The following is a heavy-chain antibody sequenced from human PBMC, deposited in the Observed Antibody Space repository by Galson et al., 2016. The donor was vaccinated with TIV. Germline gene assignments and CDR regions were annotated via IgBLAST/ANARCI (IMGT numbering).Heavy chain of an antibody. J-gene: IGHJ4*02. CDR3: AREFSETSFDY. CDR1: GFTFGSYG. Sequence: SLRLSCAASGFTFGSYGMHWVRQAPGKGLEWVAGLWYDGGNRIYAESVRGRFTISRENSKNTVYLQMSSLRDEDTAVYYCAREFSETSFDYWGQGTLVSVSS. D-gene: IGHD6-25*01. CDR2: LWYDGGNR. V-gene: IGHV3-33*01.